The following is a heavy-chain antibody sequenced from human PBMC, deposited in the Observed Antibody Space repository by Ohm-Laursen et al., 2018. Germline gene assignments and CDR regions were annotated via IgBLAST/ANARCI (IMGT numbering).Heavy chain of an antibody. J-gene: IGHJ2*01. Sequence: SLRLSCSASGFAFSSYGMHWVRQAPGKGLEWVAIISYDGSKKNYADAVKDRFSISRDNSKNTLYLQMNSLRAEDTAMYYCAKDTLRWETPNYWYFDLWGRGTLVTVSS. CDR3: AKDTLRWETPNYWYFDL. D-gene: IGHD1-26*01. CDR1: GFAFSSYG. V-gene: IGHV3-30*18. CDR2: ISYDGSKK.